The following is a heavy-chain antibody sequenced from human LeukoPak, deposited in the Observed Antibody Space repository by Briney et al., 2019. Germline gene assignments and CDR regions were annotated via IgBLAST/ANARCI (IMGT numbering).Heavy chain of an antibody. CDR1: GGSISSGSYY. V-gene: IGHV4-61*01. D-gene: IGHD3-10*01. CDR3: ARGGYYGSGNDFRFDP. J-gene: IGHJ5*02. CDR2: IHYTGST. Sequence: SQTLSLTCTVSGGSISSGSYYWSWIRQSPGKGLECIGYIHYTGSTNYNPSLKSRVTISVETSKNQFSLKLKSVTAADTAVYYCARGGYYGSGNDFRFDPWGQGTLVTVSS.